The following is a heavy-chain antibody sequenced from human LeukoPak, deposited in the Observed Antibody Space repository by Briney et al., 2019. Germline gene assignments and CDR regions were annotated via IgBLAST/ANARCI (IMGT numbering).Heavy chain of an antibody. V-gene: IGHV4-4*07. Sequence: SETLSLTCSVSGGSISYYWSWIRQPAGKGLEWIGRIYTSGSTNYNPSLKSRVTMSVDTSKNQFSLKLSSVTAADTAVYYCAGEVIAADNYYYYYYMDVWGKGTTVTISS. D-gene: IGHD6-13*01. CDR2: IYTSGST. CDR3: AGEVIAADNYYYYYYMDV. CDR1: GGSISYY. J-gene: IGHJ6*03.